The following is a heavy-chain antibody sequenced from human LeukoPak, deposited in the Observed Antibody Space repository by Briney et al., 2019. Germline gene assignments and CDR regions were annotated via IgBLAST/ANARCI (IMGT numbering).Heavy chain of an antibody. Sequence: PGGSLRLSCAASGFTFSSYGMSWVRQAPGKGLEWVSAISGSGGSTYYADSVKGRFTISRDNSKNTLYLQMNSLRAEDTAVYYCAKGGSYYSVAPYFDYWGQGTLVTVSS. V-gene: IGHV3-23*01. CDR1: GFTFSSYG. J-gene: IGHJ4*02. CDR2: ISGSGGST. CDR3: AKGGSYYSVAPYFDY. D-gene: IGHD1-26*01.